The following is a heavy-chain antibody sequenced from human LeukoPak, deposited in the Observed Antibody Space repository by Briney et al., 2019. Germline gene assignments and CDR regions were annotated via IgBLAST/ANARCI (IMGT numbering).Heavy chain of an antibody. D-gene: IGHD6-19*01. J-gene: IGHJ3*02. CDR2: ISAYNGNT. Sequence: ASVKVSCKASGYTFTSYGISWVRQAPGQGLEWVGWISAYNGNTNYAQTLQGRVTMTADTSPSTAYMELRSLRCDDTAVYYCARGDSSGWQPAPSDAFDIWGQGTMVTVSS. CDR3: ARGDSSGWQPAPSDAFDI. CDR1: GYTFTSYG. V-gene: IGHV1-18*01.